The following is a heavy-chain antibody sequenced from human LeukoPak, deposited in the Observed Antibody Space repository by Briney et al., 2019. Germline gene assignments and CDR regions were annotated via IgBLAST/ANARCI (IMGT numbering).Heavy chain of an antibody. Sequence: GGSLRLSCAASGFTFSDYYMSWIRQAPGKGLEWVSYISSSSSYTNYADSVKGRFTISRDNAKNSLYPQMNSLRAEDTAVYYCARETPLTDAFDIWGQGTMVTVSS. V-gene: IGHV3-11*06. CDR2: ISSSSSYT. J-gene: IGHJ3*02. D-gene: IGHD4-23*01. CDR3: ARETPLTDAFDI. CDR1: GFTFSDYY.